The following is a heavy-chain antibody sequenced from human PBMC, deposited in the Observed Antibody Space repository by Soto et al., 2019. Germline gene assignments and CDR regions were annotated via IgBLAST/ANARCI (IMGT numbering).Heavy chain of an antibody. V-gene: IGHV3-23*01. CDR2: ISGTGGSA. J-gene: IGHJ5*02. D-gene: IGHD3-10*01. Sequence: EVQLLESGGGLVQPGGSLRLSCTASGFSFSNYALIWVRQAPGKGLEWVSLISGTGGSAYYADSVKGRFTISRDNSKRTMDLQLISLPVDDTARYDWAKWRGVSCEQSFFPSDPWGEGTRVTVYS. CDR3: AKWRGVSCEQSFFPSDP. CDR1: GFSFSNYA.